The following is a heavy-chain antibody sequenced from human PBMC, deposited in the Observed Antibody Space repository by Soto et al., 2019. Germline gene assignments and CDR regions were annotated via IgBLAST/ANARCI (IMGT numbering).Heavy chain of an antibody. D-gene: IGHD2-15*01. CDR1: AGSISSSNYY. CDR2: IYYSGST. CDR3: ARPPVAGRGGAFDI. V-gene: IGHV4-39*01. Sequence: SETLSLTCTVSAGSISSSNYYWGWIRQPPGKGMEWIGNIYYSGSTYYNPSLKSRVTISINTSKNQFSLRLTSVTAADTAVYYCARPPVAGRGGAFDIWGQGTMVT. J-gene: IGHJ3*02.